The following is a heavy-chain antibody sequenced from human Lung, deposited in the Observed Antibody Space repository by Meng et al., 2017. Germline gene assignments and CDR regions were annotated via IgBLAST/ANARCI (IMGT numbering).Heavy chain of an antibody. CDR3: ARDEDISAAGKLFGDY. J-gene: IGHJ4*02. CDR2: INPKSGDT. CDR1: GYTFPDYW. Sequence: LGAIGGEVKKPGVSVKGSRKASGYTFPDYWLHWVRRAPGQGLEWMGRINPKSGDTHYAQRFQGRVTMTGDTSISTAYMELSGLRSDDTAMYYCARDEDISAAGKLFGDYWGQGTLVTVSS. V-gene: IGHV1-2*06. D-gene: IGHD6-13*01.